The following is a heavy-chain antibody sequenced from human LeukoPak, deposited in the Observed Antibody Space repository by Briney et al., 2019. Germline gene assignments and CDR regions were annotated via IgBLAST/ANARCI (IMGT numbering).Heavy chain of an antibody. V-gene: IGHV3-9*01. J-gene: IGHJ4*02. D-gene: IGHD5-18*01. Sequence: GRSLRLSCAASGFTFDDYAMHCVRQAPGKGLEWVSGISWNSGSIGYADSVKGRFTISRDNAKNSLYLQMNSLRAEDTALYYCAKDIRDTSYYFDTWGQGTLVTVSS. CDR3: AKDIRDTSYYFDT. CDR2: ISWNSGSI. CDR1: GFTFDDYA.